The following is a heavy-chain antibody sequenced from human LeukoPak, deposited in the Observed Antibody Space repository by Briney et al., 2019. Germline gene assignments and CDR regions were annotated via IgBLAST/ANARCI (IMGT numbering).Heavy chain of an antibody. V-gene: IGHV4-39*01. CDR3: ARLCDGSGSYSIDY. Sequence: SETLSLTCTVSGGSISSSSYYWGWIRQPPGKGLEWIGSIYYSGSTYYNPSLKSRVTISVDTSKNQFSLKLSSVTAADTAVYYCARLCDGSGSYSIDYWGQGTLVTVSS. D-gene: IGHD3-10*01. J-gene: IGHJ4*02. CDR1: GGSISSSSYY. CDR2: IYYSGST.